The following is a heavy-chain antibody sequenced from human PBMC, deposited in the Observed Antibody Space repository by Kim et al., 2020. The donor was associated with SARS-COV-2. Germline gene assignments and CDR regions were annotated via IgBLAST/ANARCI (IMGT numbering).Heavy chain of an antibody. V-gene: IGHV4-34*01. CDR2: GNHSGST. CDR3: SCARLRYGFGTWCPGYF. D-gene: IGHD3-10*01. CDR1: GGSISGNSCN. Sequence: SETLSLTCAVSGGSISGNSCNWSWLRQPPGQELIWEGNHSGSTNYNPNLTIRSRVSVSIDKNKYSLKLNSRTVSDAAVDDCSCARLRYGFGTWCPGYF. J-gene: IGHJ4*03.